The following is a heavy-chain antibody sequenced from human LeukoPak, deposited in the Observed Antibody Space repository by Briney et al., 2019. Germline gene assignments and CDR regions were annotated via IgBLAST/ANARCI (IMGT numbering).Heavy chain of an antibody. CDR1: GYTFTSYY. J-gene: IGHJ4*02. D-gene: IGHD2-15*01. Sequence: ASVKVSCKASGYTFTSYYMHWVRQAPGQGLEWMGIINPSGGSTSYAQKFQGRVTVTRDTSTSTVYMELSSLRSEDTAVYYCARSHLGYCSGGSCSLGNDFDYWAREPWSPSPQ. V-gene: IGHV1-46*01. CDR3: ARSHLGYCSGGSCSLGNDFDY. CDR2: INPSGGST.